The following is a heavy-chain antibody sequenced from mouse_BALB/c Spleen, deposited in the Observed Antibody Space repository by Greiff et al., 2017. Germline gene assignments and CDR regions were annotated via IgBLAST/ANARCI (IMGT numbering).Heavy chain of an antibody. D-gene: IGHD2-10*01. J-gene: IGHJ4*01. Sequence: QVQLQQSGAELARPGASVKLSCKASGYTFTSYWMQWVKQRPGQGLEWIGAIYPGDGDTRYTQKFKGKATLTADKSSSTAYMQLSSLASEDSAVYYCARSSYGTHAMDYWGQGTSVTVSS. CDR1: GYTFTSYW. V-gene: IGHV1-87*01. CDR2: IYPGDGDT. CDR3: ARSSYGTHAMDY.